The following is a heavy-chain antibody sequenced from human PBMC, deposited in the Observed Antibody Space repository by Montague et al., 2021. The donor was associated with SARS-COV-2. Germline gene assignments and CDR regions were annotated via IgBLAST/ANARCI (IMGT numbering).Heavy chain of an antibody. Sequence: SETLSLTCTVSGGSISSSSYYWGWIRQPPGKGLEWIGSIYYSGSTYYNPSLKSRVTISVDTSKNQFSLKLSSVTAADTAVYYCARVHIVVVTAMRYFGLWGRGTLVTVSS. V-gene: IGHV4-39*07. CDR2: IYYSGST. D-gene: IGHD2-21*02. CDR1: GGSISSSSYY. CDR3: ARVHIVVVTAMRYFGL. J-gene: IGHJ2*01.